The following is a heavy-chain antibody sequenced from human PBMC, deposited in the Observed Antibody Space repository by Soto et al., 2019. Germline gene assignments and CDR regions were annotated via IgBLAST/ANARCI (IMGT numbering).Heavy chain of an antibody. V-gene: IGHV3-74*01. CDR2: INSDGSTT. CDR3: ARDQFYYDSSGSSHFDY. D-gene: IGHD3-22*01. CDR1: GFTFSSYW. Sequence: GGSLRLSCAASGFTFSSYWMHWVRQAPGKGLVWVSRINSDGSTTRYADSVKGRFTISRDNGKNTLYLQMSSLGADDTAVYYCARDQFYYDSSGSSHFDYWGQGTLVTVSS. J-gene: IGHJ4*02.